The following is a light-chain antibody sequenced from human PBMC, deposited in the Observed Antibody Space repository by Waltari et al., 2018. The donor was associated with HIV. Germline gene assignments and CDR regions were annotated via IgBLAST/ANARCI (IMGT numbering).Light chain of an antibody. Sequence: SYEVTQRPSVSVALGQTAKITCGGNYIGAKSVHWYQQKAGQAPLLVLYADSGRPSGVPDRFSGSSSGNTATLTISRVQSGDEAHYYCQVWDSGNVIFGGGTKLTVL. CDR3: QVWDSGNVI. J-gene: IGLJ2*01. CDR2: ADS. CDR1: YIGAKS. V-gene: IGLV3-9*01.